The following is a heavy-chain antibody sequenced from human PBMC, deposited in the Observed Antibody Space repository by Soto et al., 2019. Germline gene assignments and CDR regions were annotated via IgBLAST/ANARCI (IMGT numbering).Heavy chain of an antibody. Sequence: SETLSLTCTVSGGSISSYYWSWIRQPPGKGLEWIGYIYYSGSTNYNPSLKSRVTISVDTSKNQFSLKLSSVTAADTAVYYCAGAGGGEYSIDFDYWGQGTLVTVS. J-gene: IGHJ4*02. CDR1: GGSISSYY. CDR3: AGAGGGEYSIDFDY. CDR2: IYYSGST. V-gene: IGHV4-59*01. D-gene: IGHD6-13*01.